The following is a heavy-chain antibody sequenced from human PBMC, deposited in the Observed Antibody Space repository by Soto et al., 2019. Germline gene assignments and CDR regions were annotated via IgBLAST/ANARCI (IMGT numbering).Heavy chain of an antibody. V-gene: IGHV4-61*01. CDR1: GGSVSSGSYY. D-gene: IGHD4-17*01. Sequence: SETLSLTCTVSGGSVSSGSYYWSWIRQPPGKGLEWIGYIYYSGSTNYNPSLKSRVTISVDTSKNQFSLKLSSVTAADTAVYYCARDHSYGEFDYWGQGTLVTVSS. CDR2: IYYSGST. J-gene: IGHJ4*02. CDR3: ARDHSYGEFDY.